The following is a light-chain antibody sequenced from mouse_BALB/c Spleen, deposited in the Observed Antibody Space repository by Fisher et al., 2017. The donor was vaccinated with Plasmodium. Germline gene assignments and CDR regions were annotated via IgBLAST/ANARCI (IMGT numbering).Light chain of an antibody. CDR1: QSISNN. CDR3: QQSNRWPLT. CDR2: YTS. J-gene: IGKJ5*01. V-gene: IGKV5-43*01. Sequence: DIVLTQSPVTLSVTPGDSVSLSCRASQSISNNLNWFQQKSHESPGVLINYTSQSIFGIPSRFSGSGSGTDFTLSINSVETEDFGMYFCQQSNRWPLTFGAGTKLELK.